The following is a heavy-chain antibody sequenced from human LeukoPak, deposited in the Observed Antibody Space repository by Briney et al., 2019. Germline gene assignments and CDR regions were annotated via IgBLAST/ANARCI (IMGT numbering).Heavy chain of an antibody. CDR1: GFTFSSYA. CDR3: AKESRQLVPTCYFDY. Sequence: GGSLRLSCAASGFTFSSYAMHWVRQAPGKGLEWVAFIRYDGSNKYYADSVKGRFTISRDNSKNTLYLQMNSLRAEDTAVYYCAKESRQLVPTCYFDYWGQGTLVTVSS. CDR2: IRYDGSNK. J-gene: IGHJ4*02. D-gene: IGHD6-6*01. V-gene: IGHV3-30*02.